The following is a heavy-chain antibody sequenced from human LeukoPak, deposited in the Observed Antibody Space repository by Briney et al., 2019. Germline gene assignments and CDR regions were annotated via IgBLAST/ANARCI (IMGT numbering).Heavy chain of an antibody. CDR1: GGSFSGYY. Sequence: KTSETLSLTCAVYGGSFSGYYWSWIRQPPGKGLEWIGEINHSGSTNYNPSLKSRVTISVDTSKNQFSLKLSSVTAADTAVYYCARSLEGYCSGGSCYSYYYYMDVWGKGTTVTVSS. V-gene: IGHV4-34*01. J-gene: IGHJ6*03. CDR2: INHSGST. D-gene: IGHD2-15*01. CDR3: ARSLEGYCSGGSCYSYYYYMDV.